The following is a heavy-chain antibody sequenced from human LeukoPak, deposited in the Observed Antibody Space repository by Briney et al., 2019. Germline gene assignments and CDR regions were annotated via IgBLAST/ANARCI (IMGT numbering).Heavy chain of an antibody. CDR3: ASEDSSGYYCFDY. CDR1: GYTFTSYY. D-gene: IGHD3-22*01. J-gene: IGHJ4*02. V-gene: IGHV1-2*06. Sequence: VASVKVSCTASGYTFTSYYMHWVRQAPGQGLEWMGRINPNSGGTNYAQKFQGRVTMTRDTSISTAYMELSRLRSDDTAVYYCASEDSSGYYCFDYWGQGTLVTVSS. CDR2: INPNSGGT.